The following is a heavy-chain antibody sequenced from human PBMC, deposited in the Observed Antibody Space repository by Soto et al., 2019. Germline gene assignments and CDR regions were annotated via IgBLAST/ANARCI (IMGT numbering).Heavy chain of an antibody. V-gene: IGHV4-61*08. CDR2: IYCSGST. CDR3: ARDVVAAAGINWFDP. J-gene: IGHJ5*02. Sequence: SATLSLTCTVSGGSISSGGYPWRWLRQPPGKELEWIGYIYCSGSTNYNPSLKSRVTIAVDTSKNQFSLKLSSVTAADTALYYCARDVVAAAGINWFDPWGQGTLVTVSS. D-gene: IGHD6-13*01. CDR1: GGSISSGGYP.